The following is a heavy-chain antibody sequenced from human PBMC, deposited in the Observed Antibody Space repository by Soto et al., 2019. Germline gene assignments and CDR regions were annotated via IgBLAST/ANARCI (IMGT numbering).Heavy chain of an antibody. Sequence: QVQLVQSGAEVKKPGSSVKVSCKASGGTFSSYTISWVRQAPGQGLEWMGRIIPILGIANYAQKFQGRVTITADKSTSTAYMELSSLRSEDTAVYYCARDHGQQGGVYYFDYWGQGTLVTVSS. D-gene: IGHD6-13*01. CDR3: ARDHGQQGGVYYFDY. V-gene: IGHV1-69*08. CDR2: IIPILGIA. CDR1: GGTFSSYT. J-gene: IGHJ4*02.